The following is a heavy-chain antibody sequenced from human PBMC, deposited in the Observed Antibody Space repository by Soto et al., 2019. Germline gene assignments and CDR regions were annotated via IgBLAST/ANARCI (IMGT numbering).Heavy chain of an antibody. Sequence: SETLSLTCTVSGGSISDYYWSWIRQPPGKGLEWIGYIYYTGRTTYSPSLKSRVTISVDTSKNQFSLKLSSVTAADTAVYYCARGAYDSSGYYWFDYWGQGTLVTVSS. CDR2: IYYTGRT. D-gene: IGHD3-22*01. J-gene: IGHJ4*02. CDR3: ARGAYDSSGYYWFDY. V-gene: IGHV4-59*01. CDR1: GGSISDYY.